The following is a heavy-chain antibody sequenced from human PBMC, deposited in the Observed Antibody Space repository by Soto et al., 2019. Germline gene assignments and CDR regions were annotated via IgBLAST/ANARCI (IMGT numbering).Heavy chain of an antibody. CDR1: GGTFSSYA. CDR3: XXXXXXXXXXXXXX. V-gene: IGHV1-69*15. CDR2: IIPIFGTT. J-gene: IGHJ5*02. Sequence: QVQLVQSGAEVKKPGSSVKVSCKAPGGTFSSYAISWVRQVPGQGLEWMGRIIPIFGTTNYAQKFQGRVTITAXXSTXTAXXXLXXXXXXXXXXXXXXXXXXXXXXXXXXXXGQGTLVTVSS.